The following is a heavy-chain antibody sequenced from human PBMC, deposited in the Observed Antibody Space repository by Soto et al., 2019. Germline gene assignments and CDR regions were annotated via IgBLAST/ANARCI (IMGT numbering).Heavy chain of an antibody. J-gene: IGHJ4*02. CDR2: INAGNGNT. Sequence: QVQLVQSGAEVKRPGASVKGSCKASGYTFTSYAMHWVRQAPGQRLEWMGWINAGNGNTKYSQKFQGRVTMPRDTSASTSYRELCSLISEDTAVYFCASGGSGSRPPSYWGPGNLVPVSS. D-gene: IGHD1-26*01. CDR3: ASGGSGSRPPSY. V-gene: IGHV1-3*01. CDR1: GYTFTSYA.